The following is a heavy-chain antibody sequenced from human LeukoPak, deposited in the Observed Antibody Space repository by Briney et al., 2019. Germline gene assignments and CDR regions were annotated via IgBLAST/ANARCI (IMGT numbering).Heavy chain of an antibody. D-gene: IGHD2-2*01. V-gene: IGHV3-53*01. CDR3: ARLACSSTSCPLRY. J-gene: IGHJ4*02. Sequence: GGSLRLSCAASGFTVSSNYMSWVRQAPGKGLELFSVIYSGGSTYYVDSVKGRFPNSRDNSNNTLYLKINSLRAEDTAVYYCARLACSSTSCPLRYWGQGTLVTVSS. CDR2: IYSGGST. CDR1: GFTVSSNY.